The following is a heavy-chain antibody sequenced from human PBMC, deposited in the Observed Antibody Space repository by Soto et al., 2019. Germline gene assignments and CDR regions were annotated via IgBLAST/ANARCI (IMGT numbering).Heavy chain of an antibody. CDR1: GGSISSGGYY. CDR2: IYYSGST. Sequence: SETLSLTCTVSGGSISSGGYYWSWIRQHPGKGLEWIGYIYYSGSTYYNPSLKSRVTISVDTSKNQFSLKLSSVTAADTAVYYCARDRIGDSSSSNYYYYYGMDVWGQGTTVTVSS. CDR3: ARDRIGDSSSSNYYYYYGMDV. D-gene: IGHD6-6*01. J-gene: IGHJ6*02. V-gene: IGHV4-31*03.